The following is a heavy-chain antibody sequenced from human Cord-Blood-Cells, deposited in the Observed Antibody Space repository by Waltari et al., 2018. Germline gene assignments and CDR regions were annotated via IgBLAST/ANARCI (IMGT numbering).Heavy chain of an antibody. J-gene: IGHJ4*02. CDR1: GYSFTSYW. V-gene: IGHV5-51*01. Sequence: EVQLVQSGAEVKKPGESLKISCKGSGYSFTSYWIGWVRQMPGKGLEWMGIIYPGDSDTRYSPSFQGQVTSSADKSISTAYLQWGSLKASDTAMYYCARRGIVGATEWGFDYWGQGTLVTVSS. CDR2: IYPGDSDT. D-gene: IGHD1-26*01. CDR3: ARRGIVGATEWGFDY.